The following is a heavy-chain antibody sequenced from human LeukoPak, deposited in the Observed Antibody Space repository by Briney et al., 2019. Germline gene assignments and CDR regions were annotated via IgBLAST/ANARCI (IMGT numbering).Heavy chain of an antibody. CDR3: ARTTYYYDSSGYSDY. V-gene: IGHV1-18*01. D-gene: IGHD3-22*01. J-gene: IGHJ4*02. CDR2: ISGYNGNT. Sequence: ASVKVSCKASGYTFTSYGVSWVRQAPGQGLEWMGWISGYNGNTNYTQNLQGRVTMTTDTSTTTAYMELRSLRSDDTAVYYCARTTYYYDSSGYSDYWGQGTLVTVSS. CDR1: GYTFTSYG.